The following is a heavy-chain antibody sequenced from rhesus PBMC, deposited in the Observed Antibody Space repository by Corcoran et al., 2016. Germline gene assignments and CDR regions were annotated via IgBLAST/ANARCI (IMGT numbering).Heavy chain of an antibody. CDR2: INPSNVNT. V-gene: IGHV1S9*01. J-gene: IGHJ4*01. Sequence: QVQLEQSGAEVKKPGASVTLSCKASGYTFTSYYMNWVRKAHGQVLEWMGWINPSNVNTGYAQKFQGRVTMTRDTSTNTAYMELSSLRSEDTAVYYCTRAYGSRTFDYWGQGVLVTVSS. D-gene: IGHD4-29*01. CDR3: TRAYGSRTFDY. CDR1: GYTFTSYY.